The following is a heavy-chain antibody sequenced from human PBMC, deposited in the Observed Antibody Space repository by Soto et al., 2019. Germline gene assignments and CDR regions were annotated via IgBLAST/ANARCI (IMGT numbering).Heavy chain of an antibody. J-gene: IGHJ4*02. Sequence: SETLSLTCTVSGGSISSYYWSWIRQPPGKGLEWIGYIYYSGSTNYNPSLKSRVTISVDTSKNQFSLKLSSVTAADTAVYYCARALTASYYGDYRYYFDYWGQGTLVTVS. CDR1: GGSISSYY. CDR2: IYYSGST. V-gene: IGHV4-59*01. D-gene: IGHD4-17*01. CDR3: ARALTASYYGDYRYYFDY.